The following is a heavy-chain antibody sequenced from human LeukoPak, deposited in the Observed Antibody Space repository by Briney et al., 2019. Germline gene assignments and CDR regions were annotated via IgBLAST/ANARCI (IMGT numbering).Heavy chain of an antibody. D-gene: IGHD4-17*01. CDR2: IYYSGST. Sequence: PSETLSLTCTVSGGSISSHYWSWIRQPPGKGLGWIGYIYYSGSTNYNPSLKSRVTISVDTSKNQFSLKLSSVAAADTAVYYCARERSTVNWFDPWGQGTLVTVSS. CDR1: GGSISSHY. CDR3: ARERSTVNWFDP. V-gene: IGHV4-59*11. J-gene: IGHJ5*02.